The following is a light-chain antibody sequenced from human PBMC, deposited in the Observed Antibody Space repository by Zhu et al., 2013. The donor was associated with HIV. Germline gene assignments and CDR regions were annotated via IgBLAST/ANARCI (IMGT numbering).Light chain of an antibody. CDR2: DDS. Sequence: SYELTQPPSVSVAPGKTARITCGGNNIGSKSVHWYQQKPGQAPVLVVYDDSDRPSGIPERFSGSNSGNTATLTISGTQAMDEADYYCQAWDTNTAVFGTGTKVTVL. V-gene: IGLV3-21*01. CDR1: NIGSKS. J-gene: IGLJ1*01. CDR3: QAWDTNTAV.